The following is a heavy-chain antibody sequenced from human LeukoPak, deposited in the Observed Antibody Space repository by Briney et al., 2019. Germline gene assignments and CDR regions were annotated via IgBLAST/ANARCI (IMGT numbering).Heavy chain of an antibody. Sequence: SQTLSLTCTVSAGSISSGDYYWRWIRQPPGKGLEWIGYIYYSESTYYNPSLKSRVTISVDTSKSQFSLKLSSVTAADTAVYYCARQYSSGWYGGGLHFDYWGQGTLVTVSS. CDR3: ARQYSSGWYGGGLHFDY. J-gene: IGHJ4*02. CDR1: AGSISSGDYY. D-gene: IGHD6-19*01. CDR2: IYYSEST. V-gene: IGHV4-30-4*08.